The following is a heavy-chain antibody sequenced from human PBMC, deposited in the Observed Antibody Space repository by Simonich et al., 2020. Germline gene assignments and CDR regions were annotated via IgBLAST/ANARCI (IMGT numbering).Heavy chain of an antibody. J-gene: IGHJ3*02. CDR1: GFTFSSYA. D-gene: IGHD7-27*01. Sequence: QVQLVESGGGVVQPGRSLRLSCAASGFTFSSYAMHWVRQAPDKGVVWVEVITYDGSNKYYADSVKGRFTISRDNSKNTLYLQMNSLRAEDTAVYYCAREDLTGDAFDIWGQGTMVTVSS. V-gene: IGHV3-30*07. CDR2: ITYDGSNK. CDR3: AREDLTGDAFDI.